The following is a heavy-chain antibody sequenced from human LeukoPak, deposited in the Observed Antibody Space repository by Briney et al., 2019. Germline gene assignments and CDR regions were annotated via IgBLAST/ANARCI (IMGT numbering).Heavy chain of an antibody. J-gene: IGHJ2*01. CDR1: GFTFSIYG. Sequence: PGRSLRLSCAASGFTFSIYGMHWVRQAPGKGLEWVAGIWSDGSKKYYADSVKGRFTISRDNANNMVYLEMNSLRVEDTAVYYCTRDSGADRRYFDLWGRGTLVTVSS. V-gene: IGHV3-33*01. CDR2: IWSDGSKK. CDR3: TRDSGADRRYFDL. D-gene: IGHD7-27*01.